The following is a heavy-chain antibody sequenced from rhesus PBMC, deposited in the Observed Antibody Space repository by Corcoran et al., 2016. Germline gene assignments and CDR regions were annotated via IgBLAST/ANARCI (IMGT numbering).Heavy chain of an antibody. V-gene: IGHV3-59*01. Sequence: EVQLVESGGGLAKLGGFLRISFAVPGSTFRYSYMHRVRLASGKGLELVSRISNGGGSTWYADSVKGRFTISRENAKNTLYLQMDRLRAEDTAVYYCARVEVPYGSYDYWGQGVLVTVSS. CDR1: GSTFRYSY. CDR3: ARVEVPYGSYDY. CDR2: ISNGGGST. J-gene: IGHJ4*01. D-gene: IGHD3-9*01.